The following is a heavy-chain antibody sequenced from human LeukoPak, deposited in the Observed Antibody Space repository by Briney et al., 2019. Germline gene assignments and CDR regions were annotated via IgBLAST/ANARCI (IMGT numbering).Heavy chain of an antibody. CDR1: KFTFSDYY. Sequence: GGSLRLSCEASKFTFSDYYMSWIRQAPGKGLEWVSCISSSGTPIYYADSVKGRFTISRDNAKNSVYLQMNSLRAEDTAVYFWARELRLVQDSWGQGTLVTVSS. CDR2: ISSSGTPI. V-gene: IGHV3-11*01. CDR3: ARELRLVQDS. D-gene: IGHD6-19*01. J-gene: IGHJ4*02.